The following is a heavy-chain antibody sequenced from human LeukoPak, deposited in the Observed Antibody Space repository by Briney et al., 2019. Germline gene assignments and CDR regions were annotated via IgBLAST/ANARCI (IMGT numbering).Heavy chain of an antibody. CDR2: IFYTGST. CDR1: GGSLNDYH. J-gene: IGHJ4*03. D-gene: IGHD3-22*01. Sequence: PSETLSLTCTVSGGSLNDYHWSWIRQPPGKGLEYIGYIFYTGSTNYHPSLKSRVSISIDKSRNRFSLRLSSVTAADTAVYFCARGRRYYDSSGRYFD. CDR3: ARGRRYYDSSGRYFD. V-gene: IGHV4-59*08.